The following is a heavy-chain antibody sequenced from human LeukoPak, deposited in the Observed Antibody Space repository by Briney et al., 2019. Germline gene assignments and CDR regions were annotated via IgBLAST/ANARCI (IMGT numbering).Heavy chain of an antibody. CDR2: ISDTGNT. CDR1: GFTLSSYA. V-gene: IGHV3-23*01. J-gene: IGHJ6*03. Sequence: PGGSLRLSCAASGFTLSSYAMSWVRQAPGKGLEWVSAISDTGNTYHADSVKGRFTISRDNSKNTLYLQMNSLRAEDTAVYYCAKYNGIVVVPAAMLPGDYYYYMDVWGKGTTVTVSS. CDR3: AKYNGIVVVPAAMLPGDYYYYMDV. D-gene: IGHD2-2*01.